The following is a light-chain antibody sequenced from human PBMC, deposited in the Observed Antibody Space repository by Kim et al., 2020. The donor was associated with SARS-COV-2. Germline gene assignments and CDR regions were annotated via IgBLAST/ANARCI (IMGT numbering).Light chain of an antibody. CDR3: QQYYTSPYT. Sequence: AIRLTQSPSSVSASTGDRVTITCRASQGISSYLAWYQQKLRQAPKLLIYAASTLQTGVPSRFSGSGSGTDFTLTISCLQSEDFATYYCQQYYTSPYTFGQGTKLEI. J-gene: IGKJ2*01. V-gene: IGKV1-8*01. CDR2: AAS. CDR1: QGISSY.